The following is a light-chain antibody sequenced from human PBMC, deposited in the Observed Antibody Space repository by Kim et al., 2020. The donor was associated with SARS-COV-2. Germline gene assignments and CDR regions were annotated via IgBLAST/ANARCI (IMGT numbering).Light chain of an antibody. J-gene: IGKJ3*01. CDR2: RAS. Sequence: EIVLTQSPGTLSLSPGERATLSCRASQSVTTSLAWYQQKPGQAPRLLIYRASNRATGIPDRFSGSGSGTDFTLTISRLEPEDFAVYYCQQYGCSPYTFGPGTKVDIK. CDR3: QQYGCSPYT. V-gene: IGKV3-20*01. CDR1: QSVTTS.